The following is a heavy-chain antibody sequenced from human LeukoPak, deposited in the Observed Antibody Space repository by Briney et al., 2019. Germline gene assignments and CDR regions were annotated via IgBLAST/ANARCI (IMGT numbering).Heavy chain of an antibody. CDR3: AGGDHYDSSGYWVPFDY. V-gene: IGHV1-69*05. Sequence: SSVKVSCKASGGTFSSYAISWVRQAPGQGLEWIGGIIPIFGTANYAQKFQGRVTITTDESTSTAYMELSSLRSEDTAVYYCAGGDHYDSSGYWVPFDYWGQGTLVTVSS. CDR2: IIPIFGTA. D-gene: IGHD3-22*01. CDR1: GGTFSSYA. J-gene: IGHJ4*02.